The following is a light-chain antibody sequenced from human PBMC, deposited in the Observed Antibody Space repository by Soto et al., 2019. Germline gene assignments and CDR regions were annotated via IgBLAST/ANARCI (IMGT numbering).Light chain of an antibody. CDR1: QSISIY. Sequence: DIQMTQSPSSLSASVGDRVTITCRASQSISIYLNWYQQKPGKAPKVLIYAASSLQSGVPPRFSGSGSGTDFTLTISSLQPEDFATYFCQQSYNIPRATLGHGTKVDIK. J-gene: IGKJ1*01. CDR3: QQSYNIPRAT. CDR2: AAS. V-gene: IGKV1-39*01.